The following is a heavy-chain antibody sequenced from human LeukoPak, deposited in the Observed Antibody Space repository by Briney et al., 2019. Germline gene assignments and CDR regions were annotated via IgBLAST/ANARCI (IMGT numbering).Heavy chain of an antibody. CDR2: INHSGST. Sequence: PSETLSLSCAVYGGSFSGYYWSWIRQPPGKGLEWIGEINHSGSTNYNPSLKSRVTISVDTSKNQFSLKLSSVTAADTAVYYCAREYSSRWYNWFDPWGRGTLVTVSS. V-gene: IGHV4-34*01. J-gene: IGHJ5*02. CDR1: GGSFSGYY. D-gene: IGHD6-13*01. CDR3: AREYSSRWYNWFDP.